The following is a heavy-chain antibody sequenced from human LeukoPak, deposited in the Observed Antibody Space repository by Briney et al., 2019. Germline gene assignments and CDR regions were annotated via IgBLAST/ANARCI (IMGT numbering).Heavy chain of an antibody. V-gene: IGHV4-59*01. CDR3: ARVGTYYRSLDS. CDR2: IYHSGGT. CDR1: GGSINDAS. Sequence: SETLSLTCTVSGGSINDASWNWIRQPPGQGLEWIGYIYHSGGTNYDPSLKSRVTISLDTSKNQFSLKLSSVTAADTAVYYCARVGTYYRSLDSWGQGTLVTVSS. J-gene: IGHJ4*02. D-gene: IGHD3-10*01.